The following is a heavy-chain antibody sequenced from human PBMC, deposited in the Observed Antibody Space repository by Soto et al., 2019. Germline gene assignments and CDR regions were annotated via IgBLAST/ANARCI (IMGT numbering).Heavy chain of an antibody. Sequence: SVKVSCKASGGTFSSYTISWVRQAPGQGLEWMGRIIPILGIANYAQKFQGRVTITADKSTSTAYMELSSLRSEDTAVYYCARDMEYSGYEALFYFDYWGQGTLVTVSS. D-gene: IGHD5-12*01. J-gene: IGHJ4*02. CDR1: GGTFSSYT. CDR3: ARDMEYSGYEALFYFDY. V-gene: IGHV1-69*04. CDR2: IIPILGIA.